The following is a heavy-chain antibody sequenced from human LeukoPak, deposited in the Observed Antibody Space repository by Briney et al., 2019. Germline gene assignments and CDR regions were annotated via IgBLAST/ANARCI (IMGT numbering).Heavy chain of an antibody. CDR2: INPNSGGT. V-gene: IGHV1-2*02. D-gene: IGHD6-13*01. J-gene: IGHJ6*03. CDR1: GYTFTGYY. CDR3: ARDKYSSSWYGYYYYYMDV. Sequence: ASVKVSCKASGYTFTGYYMHWVRQAPGQGLEWMGWINPNSGGTNYAQKFQGRVTMTRGTSISTAYMELSRLRSDDTAVYYCARDKYSSSWYGYYYYYMDVWGKGTTVTVSS.